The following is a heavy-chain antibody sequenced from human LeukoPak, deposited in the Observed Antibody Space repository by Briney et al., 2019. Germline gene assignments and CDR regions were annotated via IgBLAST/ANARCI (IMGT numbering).Heavy chain of an antibody. V-gene: IGHV4-39*01. D-gene: IGHD3-22*01. CDR3: ARHYYDTSGYNWFDP. CDR2: IYYSGST. J-gene: IGHJ5*02. CDR1: GGSISSSSYY. Sequence: SETLSLTCTVSGGSISSSSYYWGWIRQPPGRGLEWIGSIYYSGSTYYNPSLKSRLTISVDTSKNQFSLKLSSVTAADTAVYYCARHYYDTSGYNWFDPWGQGTLVTVSS.